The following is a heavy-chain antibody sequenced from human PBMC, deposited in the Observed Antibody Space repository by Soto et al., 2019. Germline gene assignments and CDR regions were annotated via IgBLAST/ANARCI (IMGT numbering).Heavy chain of an antibody. CDR3: ARGGGYDSFDY. Sequence: KTSETLSLTCTVSGASISYGGFSWSWTRQSPGKGLEWIGYISHLESTYFHPSFKSRLTMSIDRTRNQFSLKLSSVTAADMAVYYCARGGGYDSFDYWGQGVLVTVSS. J-gene: IGHJ4*02. V-gene: IGHV4-30-2*06. D-gene: IGHD5-12*01. CDR1: GASISYGGFS. CDR2: ISHLEST.